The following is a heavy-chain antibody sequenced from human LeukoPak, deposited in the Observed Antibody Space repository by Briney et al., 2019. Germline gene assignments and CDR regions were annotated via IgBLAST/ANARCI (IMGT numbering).Heavy chain of an antibody. CDR2: ISGSGGST. CDR1: GFTLSNYA. J-gene: IGHJ4*02. D-gene: IGHD3-3*01. CDR3: AKEEWLLAVYFDY. V-gene: IGHV3-23*01. Sequence: GGSLRLSCAASGFTLSNYAMSWVRQAPGKGLEWVSTISGSGGSTYYADSVKGQFTISRDNSKNTLYLQMNSLRAEDTAVYYCAKEEWLLAVYFDYWGQGTLVTVSS.